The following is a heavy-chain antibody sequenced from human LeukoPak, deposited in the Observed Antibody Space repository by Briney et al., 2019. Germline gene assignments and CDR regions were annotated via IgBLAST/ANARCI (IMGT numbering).Heavy chain of an antibody. J-gene: IGHJ3*02. CDR1: GYTFTRYD. V-gene: IGHV1-8*01. CDR3: ARGYSSGWYGEHAFDI. D-gene: IGHD6-19*01. Sequence: GASVKVSCKASGYTFTRYDINWVRQATRQGLKWMGGMSPNSGNTGYAQKFQGRVTMTRNTSISTAYMELSSLRSEDTAVYYCARGYSSGWYGEHAFDIWGQGTMVTVSS. CDR2: MSPNSGNT.